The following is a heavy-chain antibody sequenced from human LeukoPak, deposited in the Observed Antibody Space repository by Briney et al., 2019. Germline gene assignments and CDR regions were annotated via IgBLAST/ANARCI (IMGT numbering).Heavy chain of an antibody. V-gene: IGHV1-46*01. J-gene: IGHJ6*03. Sequence: ASVKVSCKASGYTFTSHDMHWVRQAPGQGLEWMGIINPSAGSTNYAQRFQGRVTMARDMSTSTGYMELSGLRSEDMAVYYCARDRWGSSESFYYYYYMDVWGKGTTVTVSS. CDR1: GYTFTSHD. CDR2: INPSAGST. CDR3: ARDRWGSSESFYYYYYMDV. D-gene: IGHD6-6*01.